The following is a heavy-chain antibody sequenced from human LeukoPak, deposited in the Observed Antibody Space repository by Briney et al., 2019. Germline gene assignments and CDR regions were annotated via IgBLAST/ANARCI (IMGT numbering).Heavy chain of an antibody. Sequence: SQTLSLTCSVSGGSISSGGYYWSWIRQPPGKGLEWIGYIYHSGSTYYNPSLKSRVTISVDTSKNQFSLKLSSVTAADTAVYYCARQKWEQQGRDYYFNGLDVWGPGTTVTVSS. J-gene: IGHJ6*02. D-gene: IGHD1-26*01. CDR1: GGSISSGGYY. CDR3: ARQKWEQQGRDYYFNGLDV. V-gene: IGHV4-30-2*01. CDR2: IYHSGST.